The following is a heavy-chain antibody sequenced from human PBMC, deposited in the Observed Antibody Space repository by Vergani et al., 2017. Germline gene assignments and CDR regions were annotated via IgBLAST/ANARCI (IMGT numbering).Heavy chain of an antibody. Sequence: VQLVESGGGVVQPGRSLRLSCAASGFTFSSYGMHWVRQAPGKGLEWVANIKQDGSEKYYVDSEKGRFTISRDNAKNSLYLQMNSLRAEDTAVYYCARGSRGVATMGYWGQGTLVTVSS. D-gene: IGHD5-12*01. J-gene: IGHJ4*02. CDR2: IKQDGSEK. CDR3: ARGSRGVATMGY. V-gene: IGHV3-7*04. CDR1: GFTFSSYG.